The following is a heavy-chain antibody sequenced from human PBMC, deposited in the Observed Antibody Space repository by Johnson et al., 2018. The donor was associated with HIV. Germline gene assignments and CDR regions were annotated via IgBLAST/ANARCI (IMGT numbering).Heavy chain of an antibody. CDR2: INWNGGST. Sequence: VQLVESGGGVVRPGGSLRLSCAASGFTFDDYGMSWVRQAPGKGLEWVSGINWNGGSTGYADSVKGRFTISRDHAKNSLYVQMNSLRVEDTALYYCARGSKDIAAVDVLDIDALDMWGQGTMVTVS. V-gene: IGHV3-20*04. D-gene: IGHD6-13*01. CDR3: ARGSKDIAAVDVLDIDALDM. CDR1: GFTFDDYG. J-gene: IGHJ3*02.